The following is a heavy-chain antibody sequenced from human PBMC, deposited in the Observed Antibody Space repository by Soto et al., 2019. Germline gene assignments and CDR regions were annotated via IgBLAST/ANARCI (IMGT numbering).Heavy chain of an antibody. CDR1: GYSFAGYW. CDR2: IDPSDSQT. V-gene: IGHV5-10-1*01. CDR3: ARQIYDSDTGPSFQYYFDS. D-gene: IGHD3-22*01. Sequence: GESLKISCKGSGYSFAGYWITWVRQKPGKGLEWMGRIDPSDSQTYYSPSFRGHVTISVTKSITTVFLQWSSLRASDTAMYYCARQIYDSDTGPSFQYYFDSWGQGTPVTVSS. J-gene: IGHJ4*02.